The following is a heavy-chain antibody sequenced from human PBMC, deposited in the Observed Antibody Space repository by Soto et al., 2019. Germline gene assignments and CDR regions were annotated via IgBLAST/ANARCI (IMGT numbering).Heavy chain of an antibody. J-gene: IGHJ4*02. D-gene: IGHD3-3*01. Sequence: SETLSLTCTVSGGSISSGGYYWSWIRQHPGKGLEWIGYIYYSGSTYYNPSLKSRVTISVDTSKNQFSLKLSSVTAADTAVYYCARQAVRRITIFGVVTDRIFDYWGQGTLVTVSS. V-gene: IGHV4-31*03. CDR2: IYYSGST. CDR1: GGSISSGGYY. CDR3: ARQAVRRITIFGVVTDRIFDY.